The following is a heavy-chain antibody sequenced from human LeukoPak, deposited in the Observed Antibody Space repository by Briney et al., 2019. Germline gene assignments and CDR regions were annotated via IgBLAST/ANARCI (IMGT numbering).Heavy chain of an antibody. V-gene: IGHV3-74*01. CDR3: ARGLAVAGSSWFDP. CDR1: GGSISSSSYY. J-gene: IGHJ5*02. Sequence: ETLSLTCTVSGGSISSSSYYWGWIRQSPGKGLEWVSRINSDGSSRSYVDSVMGRFTISRDNAKNTLYLQLDSLRAEDTAVYYCARGLAVAGSSWFDPWGQGTLVSVSS. D-gene: IGHD6-19*01. CDR2: INSDGSSR.